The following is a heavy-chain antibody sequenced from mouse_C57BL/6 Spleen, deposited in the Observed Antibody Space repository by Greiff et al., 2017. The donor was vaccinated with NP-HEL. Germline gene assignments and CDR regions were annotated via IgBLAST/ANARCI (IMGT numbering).Heavy chain of an antibody. V-gene: IGHV1-80*01. J-gene: IGHJ2*01. CDR3: ARGNYGSSGFDY. CDR1: GYAFSSSW. Sequence: VQVVESGAELVKPGASVKISCKASGYAFSSSWMNWVKQRPGKGLEWIGQIYPGDGDTNYNGKFKGKATLTADKSSSTAYMQLSSLTSEDSAVYFCARGNYGSSGFDYWGQGTTLTVSS. CDR2: IYPGDGDT. D-gene: IGHD1-1*01.